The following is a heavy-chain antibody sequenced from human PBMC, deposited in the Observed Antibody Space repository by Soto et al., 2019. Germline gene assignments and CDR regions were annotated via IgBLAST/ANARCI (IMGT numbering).Heavy chain of an antibody. CDR1: GGSISSYY. J-gene: IGHJ6*02. CDR2: IYYSGST. V-gene: IGHV4-59*01. CDR3: ARELRAGYYYGMDG. Sequence: QVQLQESGPGLVKPSETLSLTCTVSGGSISSYYWSWIRQPPGKGLEWIGYIYYSGSTNYNPSLKRRVTISVDTSKNQFSLKLSSVTAADTAVYYCARELRAGYYYGMDGWGQGTTVTVSS.